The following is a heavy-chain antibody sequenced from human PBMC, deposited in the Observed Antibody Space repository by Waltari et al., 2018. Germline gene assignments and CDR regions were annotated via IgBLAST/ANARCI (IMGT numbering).Heavy chain of an antibody. D-gene: IGHD1-20*01. CDR3: ARVPNTPLTGTYYYYYGMDV. CDR2: IIPIFGTA. CDR1: GGTFSSYA. J-gene: IGHJ6*02. V-gene: IGHV1-69*13. Sequence: QVQLVQSGAEVKKPGSSVKVSCKASGGTFSSYAISWVRQAPGQGLEWMGGIIPIFGTANYAQKFQGRVTITADESTSTAYMELSSLRSEDTAVYYCARVPNTPLTGTYYYYYGMDVWGQGTTVTVSS.